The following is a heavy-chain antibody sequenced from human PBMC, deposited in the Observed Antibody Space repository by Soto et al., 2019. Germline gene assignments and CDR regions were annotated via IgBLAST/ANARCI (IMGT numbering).Heavy chain of an antibody. CDR3: ARTVVVAATGVHFDY. CDR2: IYYSGST. V-gene: IGHV4-31*03. D-gene: IGHD2-15*01. Sequence: SETLSLTCTVSGGSISSGGYYWSWIRQHPGKGLEWIGYIYYSGSTYYNPSLKSRVTISVDTSKNQFSLKLSSVTAADTAVYYCARTVVVAATGVHFDYWGQGTLVTVSS. CDR1: GGSISSGGYY. J-gene: IGHJ4*02.